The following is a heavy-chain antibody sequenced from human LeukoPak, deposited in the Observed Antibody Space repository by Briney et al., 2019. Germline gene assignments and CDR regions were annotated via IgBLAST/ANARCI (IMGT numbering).Heavy chain of an antibody. Sequence: GGPLRLSCAASGFTFSSYAMSWVRQAPGKGLEWVSAISGSGGSTYYADSVKGRFTISRDNSKNTLYLQMNSLRAEDTAVYYRAKYLGYCTNGVCYLDYWGQGTLVTVSS. CDR2: ISGSGGST. D-gene: IGHD2-8*01. J-gene: IGHJ4*02. CDR3: AKYLGYCTNGVCYLDY. CDR1: GFTFSSYA. V-gene: IGHV3-23*01.